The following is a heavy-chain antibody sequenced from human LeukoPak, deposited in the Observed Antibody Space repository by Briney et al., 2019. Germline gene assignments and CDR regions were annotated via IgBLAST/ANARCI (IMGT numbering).Heavy chain of an antibody. V-gene: IGHV4-39*01. CDR3: ARYAKAAAGAYFDY. J-gene: IGHJ4*02. D-gene: IGHD6-13*01. CDR1: GGSISSSNYY. Sequence: SETLSLTCSVSGGSISSSNYYWGWIRQPPEKGLEWIGSISYSGSTYYNPSLKSRVTISVDTSKNQFSLKLSSVTAADTAVYYCARYAKAAAGAYFDYWGQGILVTVSS. CDR2: ISYSGST.